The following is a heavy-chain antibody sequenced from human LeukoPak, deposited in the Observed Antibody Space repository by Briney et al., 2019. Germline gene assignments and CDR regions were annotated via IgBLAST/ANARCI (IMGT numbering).Heavy chain of an antibody. D-gene: IGHD3-10*01. CDR1: GYTFTGYY. CDR3: ARDLGRVRGVPYYYGMDV. Sequence: ASVKVSCKASGYTFTGYYMHWVRQAPGQGLEWMGWINPNSGGTNYAQKFQGWVTMTRDTSIGTAYMELSRLRSDDTAVYYCARDLGRVRGVPYYYGMDVWGKGTTVTVSS. V-gene: IGHV1-2*04. J-gene: IGHJ6*04. CDR2: INPNSGGT.